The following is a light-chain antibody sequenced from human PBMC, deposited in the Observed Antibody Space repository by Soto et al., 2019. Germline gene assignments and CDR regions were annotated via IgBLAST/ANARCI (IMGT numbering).Light chain of an antibody. CDR3: AAWDDSLNGVV. V-gene: IGLV1-44*01. Sequence: QAVVTQPPSTSGTPGQRATISCSGSSSNIGSKTVNWYQQLPGTAPKLLIYSNNQRPSGVPDRFSGSKSGTSASLAISGLQSEDEADYYCAAWDDSLNGVVFGGGTKLTV. CDR2: SNN. CDR1: SSNIGSKT. J-gene: IGLJ2*01.